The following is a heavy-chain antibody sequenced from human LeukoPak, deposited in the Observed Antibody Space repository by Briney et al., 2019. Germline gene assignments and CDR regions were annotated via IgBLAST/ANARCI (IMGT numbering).Heavy chain of an antibody. D-gene: IGHD2-2*01. J-gene: IGHJ1*01. V-gene: IGHV3-30*15. Sequence: GGSLRLSCAASGFTFSNYAMHWVRQAPGKGLEWVAVISYDGSNKYYADSVKGQFTFSRDNSYNTLYLQMSSLRPEDTAVYYCARGEEGYCSRSYCPAPQHWGQGTLVTVSS. CDR3: ARGEEGYCSRSYCPAPQH. CDR2: ISYDGSNK. CDR1: GFTFSNYA.